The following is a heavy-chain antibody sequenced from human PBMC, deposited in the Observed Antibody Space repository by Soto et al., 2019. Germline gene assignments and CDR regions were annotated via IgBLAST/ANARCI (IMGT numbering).Heavy chain of an antibody. D-gene: IGHD2-21*02. V-gene: IGHV4-30-4*01. Sequence: TLSLTCTVSGGSISSGDYYWSWIRQPPGKGLEWIGYIYYSGSTYYNPSLKSRVTISVDTSKNQFSLKLSSVTAADTAVYYCARVRAYCGGDCRTDYYYYYGMGVWGQGTTVTVSS. CDR2: IYYSGST. CDR3: ARVRAYCGGDCRTDYYYYYGMGV. J-gene: IGHJ6*02. CDR1: GGSISSGDYY.